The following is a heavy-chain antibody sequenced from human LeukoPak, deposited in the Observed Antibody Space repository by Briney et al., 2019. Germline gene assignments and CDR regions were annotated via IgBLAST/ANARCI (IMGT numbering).Heavy chain of an antibody. J-gene: IGHJ6*03. V-gene: IGHV1-46*01. CDR1: GYTFTSYY. CDR3: ARDARPDYYTVTGSYYMDV. Sequence: VASVKVSCKASGYTFTSYYMHWVRQAPGQGLEWMGIINPSGGSTSYAQKFQGRVTMTRDMSTSTVYMELSSLRSEDTAVYYCARDARPDYYTVTGSYYMDVWGKGTTVTVSS. CDR2: INPSGGST. D-gene: IGHD3-10*01.